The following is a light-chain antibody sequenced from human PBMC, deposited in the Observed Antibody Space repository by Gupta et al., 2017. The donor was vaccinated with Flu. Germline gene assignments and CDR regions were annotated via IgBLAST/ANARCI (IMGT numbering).Light chain of an antibody. CDR2: DTS. CDR1: QSVGNY. CDR3: QQRGSRLS. J-gene: IGKJ5*01. Sequence: SPATLSLSPGEQATRSFRASQSVGNYLDWYQQKPGQAPRLLIFDTSERTTGIPDRFSGSGSGTDFTLTINRREPADSAVYYLQQRGSRLSFGQGTRLKIK. V-gene: IGKV3-11*01.